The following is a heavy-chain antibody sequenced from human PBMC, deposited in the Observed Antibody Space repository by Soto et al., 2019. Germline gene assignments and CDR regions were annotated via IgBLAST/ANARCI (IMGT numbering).Heavy chain of an antibody. CDR1: GYTFTSYD. CDR3: ARAGRGSYYKDYGMDV. Sequence: ASVKVSCKASGYTFTSYDINWVRQATGQGLEWMGWMNPNSANTGYAQKFQGRVTMTRNTSISTAYMELSSLRSEDTAVYYCARAGRGSYYKDYGMDVWGQGTTVTVS. CDR2: MNPNSANT. D-gene: IGHD1-26*01. V-gene: IGHV1-8*01. J-gene: IGHJ6*02.